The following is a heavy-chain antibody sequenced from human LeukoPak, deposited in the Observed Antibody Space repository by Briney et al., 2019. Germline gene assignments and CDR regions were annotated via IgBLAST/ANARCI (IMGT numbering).Heavy chain of an antibody. CDR3: ARWPAY. CDR2: IYTSGSA. V-gene: IGHV4-4*09. D-gene: IGHD2-2*01. J-gene: IGHJ4*02. CDR1: GGSITTY. Sequence: PSETLSLTCTVSGGSITTYWSWFRQPPGKGLEWIGYIYTSGSANYNPSLKSRVTISVDTSKNQFSLKLSSVTAADTAVYYCARWPAYWGQGTLVTVSS.